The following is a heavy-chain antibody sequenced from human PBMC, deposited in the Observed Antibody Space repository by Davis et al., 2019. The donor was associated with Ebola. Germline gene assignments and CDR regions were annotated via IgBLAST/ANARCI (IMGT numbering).Heavy chain of an antibody. Sequence: ASVKVSCKASGGTFSSYAISWVRQAPGQRLEWMGWINAGNGNTKYSQKFQGRVTITRDTSASTAYMELSSLRSEDTAVYYCARGPRWLQLGYYFDYWGQGTLVTVSS. V-gene: IGHV1-3*01. D-gene: IGHD5-24*01. J-gene: IGHJ4*02. CDR2: INAGNGNT. CDR1: GGTFSSYA. CDR3: ARGPRWLQLGYYFDY.